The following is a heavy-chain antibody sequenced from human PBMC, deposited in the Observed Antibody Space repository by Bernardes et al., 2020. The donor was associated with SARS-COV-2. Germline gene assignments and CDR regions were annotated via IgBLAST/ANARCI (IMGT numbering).Heavy chain of an antibody. CDR1: GFSFNNSG. J-gene: IGHJ4*02. Sequence: GGSLRLSCAASGFSFNNSGMHWVRQVPGKGLEWVAFISYEGSKKYYLDSLKGRFTISRDYSKSTLYLQMNSLREDDTAVYYCVKRRAIFELWAGNFDYWGQGTLVTVSS. V-gene: IGHV3-30*18. CDR3: VKRRAIFELWAGNFDY. D-gene: IGHD3-9*01. CDR2: ISYEGSKK.